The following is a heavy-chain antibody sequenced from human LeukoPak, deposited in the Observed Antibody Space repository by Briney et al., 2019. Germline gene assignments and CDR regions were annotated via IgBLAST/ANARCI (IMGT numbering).Heavy chain of an antibody. V-gene: IGHV1-18*01. CDR3: AREAIIPIVGVLSGMDV. D-gene: IGHD3-3*01. CDR2: ISAYSGNT. CDR1: GYTFTSYG. J-gene: IGHJ6*02. Sequence: ASVKVSCKSSGYTFTSYGVSWVRQAPGQGLEWMGWISAYSGNTNYAQKLQGRVTITTDTSTSTAYMELRRMSSDETAVYYCAREAIIPIVGVLSGMDVWGQGTMVTVSS.